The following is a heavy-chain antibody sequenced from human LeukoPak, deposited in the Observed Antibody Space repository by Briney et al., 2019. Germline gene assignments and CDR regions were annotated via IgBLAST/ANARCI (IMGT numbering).Heavy chain of an antibody. Sequence: GGSLRLSCAASGFSFISYGMHWVRQAPGKGLEWVGVISDDGRRKDYADSVKGRFTISRDNSKDTLYLQMNSLRAEDTAVYYCARAAGTGSYYREGIDYWGQGTLVTVSS. D-gene: IGHD3-10*01. CDR2: ISDDGRRK. V-gene: IGHV3-30*03. J-gene: IGHJ4*02. CDR3: ARAAGTGSYYREGIDY. CDR1: GFSFISYG.